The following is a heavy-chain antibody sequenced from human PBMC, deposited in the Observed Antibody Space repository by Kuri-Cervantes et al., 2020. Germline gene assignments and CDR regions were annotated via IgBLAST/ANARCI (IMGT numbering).Heavy chain of an antibody. CDR1: GFTFSSYG. D-gene: IGHD6-13*01. Sequence: GESLKISCAASGFTFSSYGMHWVRQAPGKGLEWVAVISYDGSNKYYADSVKGRFTISRDNSKNTLYLQMNSLRAEDTAVYYCAKPNPGSSWYPVDYWGQGTLVTVSS. J-gene: IGHJ4*02. CDR2: ISYDGSNK. CDR3: AKPNPGSSWYPVDY. V-gene: IGHV3-30*18.